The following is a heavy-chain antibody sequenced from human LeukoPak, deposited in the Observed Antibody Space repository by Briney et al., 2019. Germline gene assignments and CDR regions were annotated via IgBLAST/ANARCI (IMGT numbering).Heavy chain of an antibody. D-gene: IGHD4-17*01. V-gene: IGHV3-30*02. J-gene: IGHJ4*02. CDR1: GFTFSSYG. CDR3: AKDQDDYDGSFDY. Sequence: PGGSLRLSCAASGFTFSSYGMHWVRQAPGKGLEWVAFIRYDGSNKYYADSVKGRFTISRDNSKNTLYLQMNSLRAEDTAVYYCAKDQDDYDGSFDYWGQGTLVTVSS. CDR2: IRYDGSNK.